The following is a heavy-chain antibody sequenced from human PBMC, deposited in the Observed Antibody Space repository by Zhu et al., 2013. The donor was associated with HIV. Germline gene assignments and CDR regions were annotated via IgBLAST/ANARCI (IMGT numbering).Heavy chain of an antibody. CDR3: ALTYKSGFLDY. J-gene: IGHJ4*02. CDR2: ISPNKHGT. Sequence: VQLVQSGAEVKKPGASVKVSCKASGYTFTGYYIHWVRQAPGQGLEWLGWISPNKHGTVYAPRFEGRVTVTRDTSISTAYMDLSSLRTDDTAVYYCALTYKSGFLDYWGQGTLVTVSS. V-gene: IGHV1-2*02. D-gene: IGHD5-12*01. CDR1: GYTFTGYY.